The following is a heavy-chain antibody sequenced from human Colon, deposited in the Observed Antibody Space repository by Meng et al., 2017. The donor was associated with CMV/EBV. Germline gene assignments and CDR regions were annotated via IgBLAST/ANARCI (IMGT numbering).Heavy chain of an antibody. CDR3: ASSTVTSWRYFAS. CDR1: GFTFWSHA. CDR2: IYAGGNT. V-gene: IGHV3-53*01. Sequence: GESLKISCEASGFTFWSHAMSWVRQAPGKGLEWVSIIYAGGNTYYADSVKGRFTISRDNSKNTLYLQINSLRAEDTAVYYCASSTVTSWRYFASWGQGTLVTVSS. J-gene: IGHJ4*02. D-gene: IGHD2-2*01.